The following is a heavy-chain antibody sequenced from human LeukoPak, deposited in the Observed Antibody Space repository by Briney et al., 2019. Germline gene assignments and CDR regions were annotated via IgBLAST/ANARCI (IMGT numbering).Heavy chain of an antibody. Sequence: GGSLRLSCAASGFTFSSYAMSWVRQAPGKGLEWVSAISGSGGSTYYADSVKGRFTISRDNSKNTLYLQMNSLRAEDTAVYYCARDSKVDYYDSSGYLDYWGQGTLVTVSS. J-gene: IGHJ4*02. CDR3: ARDSKVDYYDSSGYLDY. CDR1: GFTFSSYA. D-gene: IGHD3-22*01. V-gene: IGHV3-23*01. CDR2: ISGSGGST.